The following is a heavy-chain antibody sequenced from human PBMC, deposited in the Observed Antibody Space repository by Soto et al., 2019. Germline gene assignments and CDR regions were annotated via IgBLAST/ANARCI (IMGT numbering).Heavy chain of an antibody. CDR1: GYTFTIYY. CDR3: TRDVEYSYGYSYYYGMDV. J-gene: IGHJ6*02. V-gene: IGHV1-46*03. D-gene: IGHD5-18*01. CDR2: INTSGGSP. Sequence: ASVKVSCKAFGYTFTIYYIHWVRQAPGQGLEWMGVINTSGGSPTYAQKFQDRVTMTRDTSTSTVYMELNSLKTEDTAVYYCTRDVEYSYGYSYYYGMDVWGQGTTVTVSS.